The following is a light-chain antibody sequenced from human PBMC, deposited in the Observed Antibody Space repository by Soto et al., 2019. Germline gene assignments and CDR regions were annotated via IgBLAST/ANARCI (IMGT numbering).Light chain of an antibody. CDR2: DVY. Sequence: QSALTQPASVSGSPGQSIAISCTGTSSDVGAYDYVSWYQQHPGKAPKVIISDVYNRPSGVSNRFSGSKSGNTASLTISGLQAEDGADYYCGSYTTSGSVVFGGGTKVTVL. CDR3: GSYTTSGSVV. J-gene: IGLJ2*01. CDR1: SSDVGAYDY. V-gene: IGLV2-14*03.